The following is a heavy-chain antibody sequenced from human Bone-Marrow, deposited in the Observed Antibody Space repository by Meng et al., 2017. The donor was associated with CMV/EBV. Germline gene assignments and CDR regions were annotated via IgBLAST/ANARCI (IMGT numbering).Heavy chain of an antibody. CDR2: TAPGGTGA. J-gene: IGHJ4*02. Sequence: FTFSDSWMHWVRQAPGKCLVSFSRTAPGGTGADYADSVRGRFTISRDNAKNTLSLQMNNLRVEDTAVYYCVRFGNGLGAAGVSAIDYWGQGTLVTVSS. D-gene: IGHD3-16*01. V-gene: IGHV3-74*01. CDR1: FTFSDSW. CDR3: VRFGNGLGAAGVSAIDY.